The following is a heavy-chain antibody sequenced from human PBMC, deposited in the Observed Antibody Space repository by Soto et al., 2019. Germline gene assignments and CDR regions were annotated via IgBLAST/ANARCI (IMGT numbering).Heavy chain of an antibody. Sequence: ASVKVSCKASGYSFTSYDINWVRQVTGQGLEWMGWMSPNSGNTGYAQKFQGRVTMTRNTSISTAYMELSSLRSEDTAVYYCARGCLNRITGTTRLASHNWLDPWGQGTLVTVSS. CDR3: ARGCLNRITGTTRLASHNWLDP. D-gene: IGHD1-7*01. V-gene: IGHV1-8*01. CDR2: MSPNSGNT. CDR1: GYSFTSYD. J-gene: IGHJ5*02.